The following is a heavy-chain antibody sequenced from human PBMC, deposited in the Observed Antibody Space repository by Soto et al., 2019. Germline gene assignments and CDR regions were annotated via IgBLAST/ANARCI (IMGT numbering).Heavy chain of an antibody. CDR2: INHSGST. V-gene: IGHV4-34*01. Sequence: SETLSLTCAVYGGSFSGYYWSWIRQPPGKGLEWIGEINHSGSTNYNPSLKSRVTISVDTSKNQFSLKLSSVTAADTAVYYCASGFGDYAFDIWGQGTMATVSS. CDR1: GGSFSGYY. J-gene: IGHJ3*02. CDR3: ASGFGDYAFDI. D-gene: IGHD4-17*01.